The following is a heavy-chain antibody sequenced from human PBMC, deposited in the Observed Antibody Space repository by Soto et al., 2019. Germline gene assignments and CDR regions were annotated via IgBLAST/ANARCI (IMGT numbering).Heavy chain of an antibody. J-gene: IGHJ6*02. CDR1: GFTFSSYW. CDR3: AKAGGCTNGVCYYNYYYGMDV. V-gene: IGHV3-74*01. Sequence: HPGGSLRLSCAASGFTFSSYWMHWVRQAPGKGLVWVSRINCDGSSTSYADSVKGRFTISRDNSKNTLYLQMNSLRAEDTAVYYCAKAGGCTNGVCYYNYYYGMDVWGQGTTVTVSS. CDR2: INCDGSST. D-gene: IGHD2-8*01.